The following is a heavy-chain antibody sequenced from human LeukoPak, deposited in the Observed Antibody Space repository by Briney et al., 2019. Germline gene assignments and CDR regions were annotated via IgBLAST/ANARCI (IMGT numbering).Heavy chain of an antibody. D-gene: IGHD2-15*01. V-gene: IGHV4-34*01. CDR1: GGSFSGYY. J-gene: IGHJ5*02. Sequence: SETLSLTCAVYGGSFSGYYWSWIRQPPGKGLEWIGEINHSGSTSYNPSLKSRVTISVDTSKNQFSLKLSSVTAADTAVYYCARGRRFIVVVVAANWFDPWGQGTLVTVSS. CDR2: INHSGST. CDR3: ARGRRFIVVVVAANWFDP.